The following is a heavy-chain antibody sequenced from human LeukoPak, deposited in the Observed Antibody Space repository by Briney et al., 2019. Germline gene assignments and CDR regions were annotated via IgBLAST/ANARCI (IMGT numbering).Heavy chain of an antibody. J-gene: IGHJ6*02. CDR2: ISYDGSNK. CDR1: GFTFSSYG. Sequence: GRSLRLSCAASGFTFSSYGMHWVRQAPGKGLEWVAVISYDGSNKYYVNSVKGRFTISRDNSKNTLLLQMNSPRAEDTAVYYCAKDPWGGSNPSSMDVWGQGTTVTVSS. D-gene: IGHD1-26*01. V-gene: IGHV3-30*18. CDR3: AKDPWGGSNPSSMDV.